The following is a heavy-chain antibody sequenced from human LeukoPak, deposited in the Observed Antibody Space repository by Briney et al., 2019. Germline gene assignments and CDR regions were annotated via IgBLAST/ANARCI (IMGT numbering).Heavy chain of an antibody. CDR1: VFSPSTSGMR. Sequence: ESGPTLVNPPQTLTLTCTLSVFSPSTSGMRVSWMRQPPGKALEWVARTARAADKFYTTSLETRLTISKDTSKNQVVLTMNNMDPVDTATYYCARTLCLPYYDSSGCYAFDIWGQGTMVTVSS. CDR2: TARAADK. V-gene: IGHV2-70*04. D-gene: IGHD3-22*01. CDR3: ARTLCLPYYDSSGCYAFDI. J-gene: IGHJ3*02.